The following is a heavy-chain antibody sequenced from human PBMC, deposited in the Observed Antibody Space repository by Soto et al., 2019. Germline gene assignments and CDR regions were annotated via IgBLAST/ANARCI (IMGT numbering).Heavy chain of an antibody. V-gene: IGHV1-69*06. CDR2: IIPIFGTA. Sequence: AASVKVSCKAPGGTFSSYAISWVRQAPGQGLEWMGGIIPIFGTANYAHKFQGRVTITADKSTSTAYMEPSSLRSEDTAVYYCARGKWELVYYFDYWGQGTLVTVSS. J-gene: IGHJ4*02. D-gene: IGHD1-26*01. CDR3: ARGKWELVYYFDY. CDR1: GGTFSSYA.